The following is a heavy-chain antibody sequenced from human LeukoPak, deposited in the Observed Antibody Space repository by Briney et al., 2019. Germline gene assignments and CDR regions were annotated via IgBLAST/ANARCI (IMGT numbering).Heavy chain of an antibody. J-gene: IGHJ6*02. Sequence: APVKVSCRASGYTFTSYDISWVRQATGQGLEWMGWMNPNSGNTGYAQKFQGRVTMTRNTSISTAYMELSSLRSEDTAVYYCARGLHSGWYRYYYYGMDVWGQGTTVTVSS. D-gene: IGHD6-19*01. CDR1: GYTFTSYD. V-gene: IGHV1-8*01. CDR3: ARGLHSGWYRYYYYGMDV. CDR2: MNPNSGNT.